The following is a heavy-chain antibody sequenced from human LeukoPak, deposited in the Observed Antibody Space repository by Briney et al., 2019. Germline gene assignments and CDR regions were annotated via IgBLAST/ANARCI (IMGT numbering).Heavy chain of an antibody. D-gene: IGHD7-27*01. CDR1: GYSFTTYG. CDR2: ISPYNGAT. V-gene: IGHV1-18*01. J-gene: IGHJ4*02. CDR3: ARDQNWASYYFDS. Sequence: ASVKVSCKPSGYSFTTYGISWVRQAPRQGLEWMGWISPYNGATNYAQKLQGRVTMTTDTSTSTAYMELRSLRSDDTAIYYCARDQNWASYYFDSWGQGTLVTVSS.